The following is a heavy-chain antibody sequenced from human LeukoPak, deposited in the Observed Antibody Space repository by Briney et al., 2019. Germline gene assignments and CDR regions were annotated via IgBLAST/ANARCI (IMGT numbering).Heavy chain of an antibody. D-gene: IGHD5-12*01. CDR1: GFTFSYYS. Sequence: GGSLRLSCAASGFTFSYYSMNWVRQAPGKGLEWVSSISSSSDYIYYADSVMGRFTISRDNAKNSLYLQMNSLRAEDTAVYYCGRRGFESGYDYKQWLAYVDYWGQGTLVTVSS. J-gene: IGHJ4*02. V-gene: IGHV3-21*01. CDR2: ISSSSDYI. CDR3: GRRGFESGYDYKQWLAYVDY.